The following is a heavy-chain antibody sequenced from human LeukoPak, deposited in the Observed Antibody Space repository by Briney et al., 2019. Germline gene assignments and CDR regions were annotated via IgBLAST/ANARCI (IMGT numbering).Heavy chain of an antibody. D-gene: IGHD3-22*01. CDR1: GGSISISSDY. V-gene: IGHV4-39*07. J-gene: IGHJ4*02. CDR2: IYYSGST. Sequence: SETLSLTCTVSGGSISISSDYWGWIRQPPGKGLEWIGSIYYSGSTNYNPSLKSRVTMSVDTSKNQFSLKLSSVTAADTAVFYCVRGVRDTIGYYHFDSWGQGTLVTVSS. CDR3: VRGVRDTIGYYHFDS.